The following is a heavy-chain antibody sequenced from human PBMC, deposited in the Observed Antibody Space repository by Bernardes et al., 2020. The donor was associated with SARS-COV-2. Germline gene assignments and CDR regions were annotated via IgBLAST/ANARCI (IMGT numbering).Heavy chain of an antibody. D-gene: IGHD5-12*01. J-gene: IGHJ4*02. CDR1: GGSISSSSYY. CDR3: ARALPSGYQSGYFDY. V-gene: IGHV4-61*05. Sequence: SETLSLTCTVSGGSISSSSYYWGWIRQPPGKGLEWIGYIYYSGSTNYNPSLKSRVTISVDTSKNQFSLKLSSVTAADTAVYYCARALPSGYQSGYFDYWGQGTLVTVSS. CDR2: IYYSGST.